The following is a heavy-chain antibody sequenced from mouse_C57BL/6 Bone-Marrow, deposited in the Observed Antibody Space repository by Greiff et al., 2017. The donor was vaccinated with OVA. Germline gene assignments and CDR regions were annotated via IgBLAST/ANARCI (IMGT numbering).Heavy chain of an antibody. D-gene: IGHD1-1*01. V-gene: IGHV1-53*01. CDR1: GYTFTSYW. CDR3: AREGIITTVDWFAY. J-gene: IGHJ3*01. CDR2: INPSNGGT. Sequence: QVQLQQSGTELVKPGASVKLSCKASGYTFTSYWMHWVKQRPGQGLEWIGNINPSNGGTNYNEKFKSKATLTVDKSSSTAYMQLSSLTSEDSAVYYCAREGIITTVDWFAYWGQGTLVTVSA.